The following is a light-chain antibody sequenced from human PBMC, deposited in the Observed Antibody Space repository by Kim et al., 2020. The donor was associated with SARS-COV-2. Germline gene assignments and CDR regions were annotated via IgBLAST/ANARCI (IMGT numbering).Light chain of an antibody. CDR1: QSVSSSY. J-gene: IGKJ1*01. V-gene: IGKV3-20*01. CDR2: DVS. Sequence: EIVLTQSPGTLSLSPGERATLSCRASQSVSSSYLAWYQQKPGQAPRLLIYDVSSRATGTPDRFSGSGSGTDFTLTISRLEPEDFAVHFCQQYGSSPQTFGQGTKVDIK. CDR3: QQYGSSPQT.